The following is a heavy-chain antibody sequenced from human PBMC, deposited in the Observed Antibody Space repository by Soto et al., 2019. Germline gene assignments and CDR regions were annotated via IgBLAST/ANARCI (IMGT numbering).Heavy chain of an antibody. V-gene: IGHV4-4*02. CDR2: IYHSGST. Sequence: QVQLQESGPGLVKPSGTLSLTCAVSGGSISSSNWWSWVRQPPGTGLEWIGEIYHSGSTNYNPSLKSRFTISVDKSKNQFSLKLSSVTAADTAVYYCARDGKVRQAENWFDPWGHGTLVTVSS. D-gene: IGHD1-26*01. CDR1: GGSISSSNW. CDR3: ARDGKVRQAENWFDP. J-gene: IGHJ5*02.